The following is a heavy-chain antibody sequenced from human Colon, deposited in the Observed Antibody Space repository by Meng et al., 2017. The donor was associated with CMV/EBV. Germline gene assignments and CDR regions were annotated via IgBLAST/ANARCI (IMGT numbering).Heavy chain of an antibody. Sequence: QGQLGQSGAEVKKPGASVKVSCKASGYTFTGYYMHWVRQAPGQGLEWMGWINPNSGGTNYAQKFQGRVTMTRDTSNSTAYMKLSRLRSDDTAVYYCATVSSGYYLYFQHWGQGTLVTVSS. J-gene: IGHJ1*01. CDR2: INPNSGGT. CDR1: GYTFTGYY. D-gene: IGHD3-22*01. CDR3: ATVSSGYYLYFQH. V-gene: IGHV1-2*02.